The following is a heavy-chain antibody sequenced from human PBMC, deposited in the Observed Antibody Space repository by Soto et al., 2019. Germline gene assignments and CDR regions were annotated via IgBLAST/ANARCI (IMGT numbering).Heavy chain of an antibody. CDR1: GASISSSSYY. V-gene: IGHV4-39*02. CDR2: ISYSGST. D-gene: IGHD6-19*01. CDR3: AREGNIAVAVGKLDS. Sequence: QLQLQESGPGLVKPSETLSLTCTVSGASISSSSYYWGWIRQPPGKGLEWIGSISYSGSTYYNPSLKSRVTISVDTSKNQFSLRLTSATAADTAVYYSAREGNIAVAVGKLDSWGQGTLVTVSS. J-gene: IGHJ4*02.